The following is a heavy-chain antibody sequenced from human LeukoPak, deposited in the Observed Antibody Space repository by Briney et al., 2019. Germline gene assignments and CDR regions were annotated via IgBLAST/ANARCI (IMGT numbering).Heavy chain of an antibody. D-gene: IGHD6-13*01. J-gene: IGHJ5*02. CDR3: ARGDTSTWFS. CDR1: GYSISSGYY. Sequence: SETLSLTCAVSGYSISSGYYWGWIRQPPGKGLEWIGSIYHSGSTYYNPSLKSRVTISVDTSKNQFSLRLGSVTAADTAVYYCARGDTSTWFSWGQGTLVTVSS. V-gene: IGHV4-38-2*01. CDR2: IYHSGST.